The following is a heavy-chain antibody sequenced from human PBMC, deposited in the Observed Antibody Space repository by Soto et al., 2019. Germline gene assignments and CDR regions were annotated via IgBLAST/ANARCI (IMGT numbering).Heavy chain of an antibody. J-gene: IGHJ3*02. V-gene: IGHV4-30-4*01. D-gene: IGHD3-22*01. CDR3: ASYYDSRGYYYAFDI. CDR1: GGSRSSGDNY. CDR2: ISNSGST. Sequence: PSETLSLTCSVSGGSRSSGDNYWSWIRQPPGKGLEWIGYISNSGSTDYNASLKSRVIISVDTSKNQFSLNLSSVTAADTAVYYCASYYDSRGYYYAFDIWGQGTIVTASS.